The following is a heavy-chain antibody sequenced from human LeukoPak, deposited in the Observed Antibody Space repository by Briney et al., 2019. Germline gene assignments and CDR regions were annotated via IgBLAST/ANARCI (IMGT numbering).Heavy chain of an antibody. CDR2: ISYDGSNK. Sequence: GGSLRLSCAASGFTFSSYAMHWVRQAPGKGLEWVAVISYDGSNKYYADSVKGRFTISRDNSKNTLYLQMNSLRAEDTAVYYCATGRGSYDYWGQGTLVTVSS. CDR1: GFTFSSYA. J-gene: IGHJ4*02. D-gene: IGHD1-26*01. V-gene: IGHV3-30-3*01. CDR3: ATGRGSYDY.